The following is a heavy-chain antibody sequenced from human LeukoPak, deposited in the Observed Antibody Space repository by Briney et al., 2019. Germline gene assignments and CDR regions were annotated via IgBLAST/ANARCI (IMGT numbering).Heavy chain of an antibody. J-gene: IGHJ5*02. CDR2: INPSDGST. CDR1: GYTFTSYD. V-gene: IGHV1-46*01. Sequence: ASVKVSCKASGYTFTSYDINWVRQATGQGLEWMGMINPSDGSTSYTQKFQGRVTMTRDTSTSSLYMELISLRSEDTAVYYCARDLKSRGWFDPWGQGTLVTVSS. CDR3: ARDLKSRGWFDP. D-gene: IGHD3-10*01.